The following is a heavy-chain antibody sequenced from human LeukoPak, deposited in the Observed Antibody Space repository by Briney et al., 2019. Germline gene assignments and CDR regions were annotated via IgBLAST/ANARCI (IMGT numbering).Heavy chain of an antibody. D-gene: IGHD3-22*01. Sequence: KAGGSLRLSCAASGFTFSTYSMNWVRQAPGKGLEWVSSISSSTNYIYYADSVKGRFTISRDNAKNSLYLQMNSLRAEDTAVYYCARDSDYYDSSGYSFDYWGQGTLVTVSS. CDR2: ISSSTNYI. V-gene: IGHV3-21*01. CDR1: GFTFSTYS. J-gene: IGHJ4*02. CDR3: ARDSDYYDSSGYSFDY.